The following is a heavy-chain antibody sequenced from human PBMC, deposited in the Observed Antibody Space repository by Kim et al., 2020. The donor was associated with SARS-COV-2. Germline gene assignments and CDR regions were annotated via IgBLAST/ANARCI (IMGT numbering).Heavy chain of an antibody. Sequence: GGSLRLSCAASGFTFSDYYMNWVRQAPGKGLEWVARTRNKANSKDTEYAASVRCTITIESYDSRNSLHLKMNSAKTEATADYYYSRDIAGNYFDRGGPG. CDR2: TRNKANSKDT. V-gene: IGHV3-72*01. CDR1: GFTFSDYY. CDR3: SRDIAGNYFDR. J-gene: IGHJ4*02.